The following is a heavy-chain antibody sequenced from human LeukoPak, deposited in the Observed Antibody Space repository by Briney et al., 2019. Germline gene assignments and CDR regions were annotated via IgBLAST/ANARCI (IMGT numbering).Heavy chain of an antibody. Sequence: QPGGSLRLSCAASGFTFSSYWMSWVRQAPGKGLEWVANIKQDGSEKYYVDSVKGRFTISRDNAKNSLYLQMNSLRAEDTAVYYCARAARGCSSTSCYIDYWGQGTLVTVSS. V-gene: IGHV3-7*01. J-gene: IGHJ4*02. CDR2: IKQDGSEK. D-gene: IGHD2-2*02. CDR1: GFTFSSYW. CDR3: ARAARGCSSTSCYIDY.